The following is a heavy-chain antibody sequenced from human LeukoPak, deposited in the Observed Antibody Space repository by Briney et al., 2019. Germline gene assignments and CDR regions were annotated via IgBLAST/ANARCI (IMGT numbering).Heavy chain of an antibody. V-gene: IGHV3-48*02. CDR1: AFTFSDYS. J-gene: IGHJ6*01. CDR2: IDTSSSTM. CDR3: AREDDSWGPNNLGL. D-gene: IGHD7-27*01. Sequence: SRGSLRLSCAASAFTFSDYSMNWVRQAPGKGLEWISYIDTSSSTMYYADSVMGRFTISRDNAKELLYLQMNSLRDEDTAVYYCAREDDSWGPNNLGLCGHGTTVTVSS.